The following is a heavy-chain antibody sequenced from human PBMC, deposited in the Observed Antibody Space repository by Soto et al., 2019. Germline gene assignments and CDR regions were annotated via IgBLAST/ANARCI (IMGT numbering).Heavy chain of an antibody. D-gene: IGHD4-17*01. CDR3: AKAPVPDYGAYGSCVFQS. CDR2: IIGTGGST. CDR1: GFTFSSYA. Sequence: EVQLLESGGVLVQPGGSLRLSCVASGFTFSSYAMSWVRQAPGKGLEWVSAIIGTGGSTYYADSVKGRFTISRDNSKNTLSLQMNSLRAEDTAVFYCAKAPVPDYGAYGSCVFQSWGQGTLVTVSS. J-gene: IGHJ1*01. V-gene: IGHV3-23*01.